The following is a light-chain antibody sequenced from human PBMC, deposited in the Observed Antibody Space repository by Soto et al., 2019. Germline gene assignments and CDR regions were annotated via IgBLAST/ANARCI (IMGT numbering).Light chain of an antibody. J-gene: IGKJ1*01. CDR3: PQFRSYRPET. V-gene: IGKV3-20*01. Sequence: EIVLTQSPGNLSLSPGERATLSCRVSQRVSGSYLAWYQQKPGQAPRLLIYGAYNRATGIPDRFSGSRSGTDFTLTISRLEAEVFAVYYCPQFRSYRPETFGQGTKVEIK. CDR1: QRVSGSY. CDR2: GAY.